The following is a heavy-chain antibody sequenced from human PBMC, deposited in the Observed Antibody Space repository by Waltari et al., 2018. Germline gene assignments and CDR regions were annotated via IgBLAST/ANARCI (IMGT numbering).Heavy chain of an antibody. J-gene: IGHJ4*02. CDR1: GFTFSSYA. D-gene: IGHD5-12*01. CDR3: AKNIVATLEGGLYY. Sequence: QVQLVESGGGVVQPGRSLRLSCAASGFTFSSYAMHWVRQAPGKGLERVAVKSYDGSKKYYADSVKCRFTISRDNSKNTLYLQMSSLRAEDTAMYYCAKNIVATLEGGLYYWGQGTLVTVSS. CDR2: KSYDGSKK. V-gene: IGHV3-30-3*02.